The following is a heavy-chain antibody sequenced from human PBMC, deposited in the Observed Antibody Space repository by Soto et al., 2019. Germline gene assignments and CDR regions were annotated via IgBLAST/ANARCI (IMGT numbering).Heavy chain of an antibody. CDR2: ISYDGSNK. Sequence: PVGSLRLSCAASGFTFSSYAMHWVRQAPGKGLEWVAFISYDGSNKYYADSVKGRFTISRDNSKNTLYLQMNSLRAEDTAVYYCARDPWYCTNGVCYTFDYWGQGTLVTVSS. V-gene: IGHV3-30-3*01. J-gene: IGHJ4*02. D-gene: IGHD2-8*01. CDR3: ARDPWYCTNGVCYTFDY. CDR1: GFTFSSYA.